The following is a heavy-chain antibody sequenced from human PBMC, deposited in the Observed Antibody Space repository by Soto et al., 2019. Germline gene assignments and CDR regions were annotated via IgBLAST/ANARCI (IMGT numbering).Heavy chain of an antibody. CDR1: GFTFSSYA. D-gene: IGHD5-18*01. CDR3: ANPTCGYSYGCDY. J-gene: IGHJ4*02. V-gene: IGHV3-23*01. CDR2: ISGSGGST. Sequence: EVQLLESGGGLVQPGGSLRLSCAASGFTFSSYAMSWVRQAPGKGLEWVSAISGSGGSTYYADSVKGRFTISRDNSKNTLYLQMNSLRAEDTAVYYCANPTCGYSYGCDYWGQGTLVTVSS.